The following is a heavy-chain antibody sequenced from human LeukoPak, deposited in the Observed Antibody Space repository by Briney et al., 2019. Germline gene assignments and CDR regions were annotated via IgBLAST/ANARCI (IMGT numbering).Heavy chain of an antibody. CDR2: ISSSGSTI. CDR3: ASGDIVVVPAAKVPFDY. D-gene: IGHD2-2*01. Sequence: GGSLRLSCTTSGFTFGDYAMSWVRQAPGKGLEWVSYISSSGSTIYYADSVKGRFTISRDNAKNLLYLQMNSLRAEDTAVYYCASGDIVVVPAAKVPFDYWGQGTLVTVSS. V-gene: IGHV3-48*03. J-gene: IGHJ4*02. CDR1: GFTFGDYA.